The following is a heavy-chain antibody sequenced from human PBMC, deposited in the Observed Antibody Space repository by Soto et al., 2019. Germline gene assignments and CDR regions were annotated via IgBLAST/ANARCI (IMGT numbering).Heavy chain of an antibody. J-gene: IGHJ6*02. CDR3: ARVSMVRGVIIREPDYYYYGMDV. V-gene: IGHV1-69*13. Sequence: SVKVSCKASGGTFSSYAISWVRQAPGQGLEWMGGIIPIFGTANYAQKFQGRVTITADESTSTAYMELSSLRSEDTAVYYCARVSMVRGVIIREPDYYYYGMDVWGQGTTVTVSS. CDR2: IIPIFGTA. D-gene: IGHD3-10*01. CDR1: GGTFSSYA.